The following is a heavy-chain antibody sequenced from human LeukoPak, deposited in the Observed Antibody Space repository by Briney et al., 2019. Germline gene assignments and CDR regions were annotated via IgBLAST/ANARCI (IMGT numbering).Heavy chain of an antibody. Sequence: ASVKVSCKASGYTFTSYDINWVRQATGQGLEWMGWMNPNSGNTGYAQKFQGRVTMTRNTSISTAYMELGSLRSEDTAVYYCARVIGDYYDSSGYLYYFDYWGQGTLVTVSS. D-gene: IGHD3-22*01. J-gene: IGHJ4*02. CDR2: MNPNSGNT. V-gene: IGHV1-8*01. CDR1: GYTFTSYD. CDR3: ARVIGDYYDSSGYLYYFDY.